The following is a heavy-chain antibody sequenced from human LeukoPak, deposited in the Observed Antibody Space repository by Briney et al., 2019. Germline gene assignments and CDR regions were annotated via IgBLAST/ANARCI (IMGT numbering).Heavy chain of an antibody. Sequence: SETLSLTCTVSGGSISSGDYYWSWIRQPPGKGLEWIGYIYYSGSTYCNPSLKSRVTISVDTSKNQFSLKLSSVTAADTAVYYCARETHDSSGYYYLGPKYFQHWGQGTLVTVSS. J-gene: IGHJ1*01. V-gene: IGHV4-30-4*01. CDR2: IYYSGST. CDR3: ARETHDSSGYYYLGPKYFQH. D-gene: IGHD3-22*01. CDR1: GGSISSGDYY.